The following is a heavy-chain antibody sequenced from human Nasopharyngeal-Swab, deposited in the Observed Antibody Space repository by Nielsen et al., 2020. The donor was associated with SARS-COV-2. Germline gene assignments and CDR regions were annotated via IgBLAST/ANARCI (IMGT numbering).Heavy chain of an antibody. V-gene: IGHV3-7*01. CDR3: ARDADYDFWSGYSAFDY. J-gene: IGHJ4*02. CDR2: IKQDGSEK. Sequence: GGSLRLSCAASGFTFSSYGMHWVRQAPGKGLEWVANIKQDGSEKYYVDSVKGRFTISRDNAKNSLYLQMNSLRAEDTAVYYCARDADYDFWSGYSAFDYWGQGTLVTVSS. CDR1: GFTFSSYG. D-gene: IGHD3-3*01.